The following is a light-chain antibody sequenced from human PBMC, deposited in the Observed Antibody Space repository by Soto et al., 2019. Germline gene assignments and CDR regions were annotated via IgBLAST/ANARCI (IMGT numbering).Light chain of an antibody. CDR2: DAS. V-gene: IGKV1-5*01. CDR3: QQYYSFPRT. J-gene: IGKJ5*01. Sequence: DIQMTQTPSTLSASVGDRVTITCRASQSISSWLAWYQQKPGKAPKLLIYDASSLESGVPSRFSGSGSGTDFTLTISCLQSEDFATYYCQQYYSFPRTFGQGTRLKIK. CDR1: QSISSW.